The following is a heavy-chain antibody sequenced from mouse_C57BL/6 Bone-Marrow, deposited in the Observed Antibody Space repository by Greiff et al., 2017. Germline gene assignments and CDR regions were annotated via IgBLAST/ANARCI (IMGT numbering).Heavy chain of an antibody. Sequence: DVHLVESGGGLVQPGESLKLSCESNEYAFPSHDMSWVRKTPEKRLELVAAINSDGGSTYYPDTMERRFIISRDNTKKTLYLQMGSLGSEDTALYYCASTGGYFDYWGQGTTLTVSS. CDR1: EYAFPSHD. CDR3: ASTGGYFDY. V-gene: IGHV5-2*01. CDR2: INSDGGST. J-gene: IGHJ2*01.